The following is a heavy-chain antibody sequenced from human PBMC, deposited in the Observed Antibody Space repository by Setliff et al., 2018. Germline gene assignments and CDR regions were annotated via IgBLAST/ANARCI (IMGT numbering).Heavy chain of an antibody. CDR1: GYTFTGYY. V-gene: IGHV1-46*01. J-gene: IGHJ5*02. CDR3: ARAPRDSDGWYYEYSWFDP. CDR2: IGPSGDYT. Sequence: GASVKVSCKASGYTFTGYYMHWVRQAPGQGLEWMGIIGPSGDYTNYAQKFQGRVTMTRDTSTTTVYMELSSLRSDDTAVYYCARAPRDSDGWYYEYSWFDPWGQGTLVTVSS. D-gene: IGHD6-19*01.